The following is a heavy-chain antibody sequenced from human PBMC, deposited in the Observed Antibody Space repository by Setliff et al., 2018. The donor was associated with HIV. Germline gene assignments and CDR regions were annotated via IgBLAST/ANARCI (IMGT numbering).Heavy chain of an antibody. D-gene: IGHD6-13*01. CDR1: GYAFTSQF. V-gene: IGHV1-46*01. CDR2: ISPSGDRT. CDR3: ARLGVYAFDI. J-gene: IGHJ3*02. Sequence: EASVKVSCKASGYAFTSQFMHWVRQAPGQGLEWMGIISPSGDRTTYAQRFRGRVTMTSDTSTGTVYMELSSLRSEDTAVYYCARLGVYAFDIWGQGTMVTVSS.